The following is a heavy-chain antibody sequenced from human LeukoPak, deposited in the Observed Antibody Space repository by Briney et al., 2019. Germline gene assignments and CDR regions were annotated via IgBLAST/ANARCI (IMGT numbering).Heavy chain of an antibody. D-gene: IGHD3-9*01. CDR3: ARGYYDILTGSLYYFDY. V-gene: IGHV5-51*01. J-gene: IGHJ4*02. Sequence: GESLKISCKGSGYSFTSYWIGWVRQMPGKGLEWMGIIYPGDSDTRYSPSFQGQGTISADKSISTAYLQWSSLKASDSAMYYCARGYYDILTGSLYYFDYWGQGTLVTVSS. CDR1: GYSFTSYW. CDR2: IYPGDSDT.